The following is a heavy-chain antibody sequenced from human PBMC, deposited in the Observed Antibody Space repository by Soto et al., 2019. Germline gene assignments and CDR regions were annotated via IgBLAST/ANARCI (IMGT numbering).Heavy chain of an antibody. D-gene: IGHD2-15*01. V-gene: IGHV4-59*08. CDR1: GGSISSCY. Sequence: SETLSLTCTVSGGSISSCYWSWIRQPPGKGLEWIGYISYSGSTNYNPSLKSRVTMSVDTSKNQFSLKLSSVTAADTAIYYCARHDKYCSGGSCYYVWFDPWGQGTLVTVSS. CDR2: ISYSGST. J-gene: IGHJ5*02. CDR3: ARHDKYCSGGSCYYVWFDP.